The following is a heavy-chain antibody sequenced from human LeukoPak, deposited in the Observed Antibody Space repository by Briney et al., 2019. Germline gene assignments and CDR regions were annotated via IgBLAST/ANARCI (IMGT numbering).Heavy chain of an antibody. Sequence: SETLSLTCTVSGGSISNNYWSWFRQPPGKGLEWLGYIFYSGSTNYNPSLKSRVTISVDTSKNQFSLRLASVTAADTAVYYCAGRDYWGQGTLVTVSS. CDR2: IFYSGST. CDR3: AGRDY. J-gene: IGHJ4*02. V-gene: IGHV4-59*01. D-gene: IGHD1-26*01. CDR1: GGSISNNY.